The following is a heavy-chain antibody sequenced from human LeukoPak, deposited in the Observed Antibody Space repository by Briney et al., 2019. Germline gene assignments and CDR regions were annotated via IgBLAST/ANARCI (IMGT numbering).Heavy chain of an antibody. CDR1: GYTFTSYD. J-gene: IGHJ5*02. D-gene: IGHD3-9*01. Sequence: ASVEVSCKASGYTFTSYDINWVRQATGQGLEWMGWMNPNSGNTGYAQKFQGRVTMTRNTSISTAYMELSSLRSEDTAAYYCAREGNDILTGYPNWFDPWGQGTLVTVSS. CDR2: MNPNSGNT. CDR3: AREGNDILTGYPNWFDP. V-gene: IGHV1-8*01.